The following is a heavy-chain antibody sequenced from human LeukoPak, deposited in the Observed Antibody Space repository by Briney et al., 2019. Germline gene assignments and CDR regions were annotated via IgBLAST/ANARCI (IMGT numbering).Heavy chain of an antibody. Sequence: ASVTVSCTASGYTFTSYYMHWVRQAPGQGGEWMEIINPSGGSTSYAQKFQGRVTMTRDTSTSTVYMELSCLRSEDTAVYYCARGHYDSSGYYLYEVNDYWGQGTLVTVSS. J-gene: IGHJ4*02. D-gene: IGHD3-22*01. V-gene: IGHV1-46*01. CDR1: GYTFTSYY. CDR2: INPSGGST. CDR3: ARGHYDSSGYYLYEVNDY.